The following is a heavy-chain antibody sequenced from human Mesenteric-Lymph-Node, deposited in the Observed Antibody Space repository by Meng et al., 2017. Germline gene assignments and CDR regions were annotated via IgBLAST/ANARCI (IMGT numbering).Heavy chain of an antibody. CDR3: ARTVVAGYYFDY. D-gene: IGHD6-19*01. CDR2: IYTSGST. Sequence: SETLSLTCTVSGDSISSSSYYWGWIRQPPGKGLEWIGRIYTSGSTNYNPSLKSRVTISVDTSKNQFSLKLSSVTAADTAVYYCARTVVAGYYFDYWGQGTLVTVSS. CDR1: GDSISSSSYY. V-gene: IGHV4-61*02. J-gene: IGHJ4*02.